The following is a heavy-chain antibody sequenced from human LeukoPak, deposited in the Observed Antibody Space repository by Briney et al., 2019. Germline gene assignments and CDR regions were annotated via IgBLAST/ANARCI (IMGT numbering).Heavy chain of an antibody. V-gene: IGHV1-18*01. J-gene: IGHJ4*02. D-gene: IGHD3-10*01. CDR2: INPYNGNK. Sequence: ASVKVSCKASGYTFTSYGISWVRQAPGQGLEWMGWINPYNGNKNYAQKLQGRVTMTTDTSTRPAYLELESLGCDDTAVYYCARSSSVTISGYYFDYWGQGTLVTVSS. CDR1: GYTFTSYG. CDR3: ARSSSVTISGYYFDY.